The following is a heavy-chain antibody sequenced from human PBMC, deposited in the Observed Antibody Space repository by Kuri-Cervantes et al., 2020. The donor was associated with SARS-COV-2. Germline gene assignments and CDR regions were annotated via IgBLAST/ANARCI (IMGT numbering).Heavy chain of an antibody. V-gene: IGHV3-21*01. Sequence: LTCAASGFTFSSYSMNWVRQAPGKGLEWVSSISSSSSYIYYADSVKGRFTIARDNAKNSLYLQMNSPRAEDTAVYYCARMYNWNYGYLDDYWGQGTLVTVSS. CDR1: GFTFSSYS. CDR2: ISSSSSYI. J-gene: IGHJ4*02. D-gene: IGHD1-7*01. CDR3: ARMYNWNYGYLDDY.